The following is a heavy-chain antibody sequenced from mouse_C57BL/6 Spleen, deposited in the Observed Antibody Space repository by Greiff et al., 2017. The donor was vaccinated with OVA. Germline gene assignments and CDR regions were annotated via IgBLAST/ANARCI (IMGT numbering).Heavy chain of an antibody. J-gene: IGHJ2*01. CDR2: ISYSGST. CDR1: GYSITSGYD. CDR3: ARGHSITKTFDY. Sequence: VQLQQSGPGMVKPSQSLSLTCTVTGYSITSGYDWHWIRHFPGNKLEWMGYISYSGSTNYNPSLKSRISITHDTSKNHFFLKLNSVTTEDTATYCGARGHSITKTFDYWGQGTTLTVSS. V-gene: IGHV3-1*01. D-gene: IGHD1-2*01.